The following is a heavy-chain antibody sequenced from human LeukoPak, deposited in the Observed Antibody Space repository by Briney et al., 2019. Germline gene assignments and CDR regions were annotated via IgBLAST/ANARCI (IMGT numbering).Heavy chain of an antibody. CDR3: AKLIAVLFDPFDY. D-gene: IGHD6-19*01. Sequence: GGSLRLSCAASGFTFSNSWMNWVRQAPGKGLEWVSNINQDGSLNYYLDSVRGRFTISRDNSKNTLYLQMNSLRAEDTAVYYCAKLIAVLFDPFDYWGQGTLVTVSS. CDR1: GFTFSNSW. J-gene: IGHJ4*02. CDR2: INQDGSLN. V-gene: IGHV3-7*03.